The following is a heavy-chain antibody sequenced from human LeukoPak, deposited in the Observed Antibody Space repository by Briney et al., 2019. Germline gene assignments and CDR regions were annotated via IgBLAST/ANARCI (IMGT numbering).Heavy chain of an antibody. CDR2: IWYDGTNT. D-gene: IGHD4-17*01. CDR3: AKDLRDYGDYGGYFDY. V-gene: IGHV3-30*02. CDR1: GFTFRNHG. J-gene: IGHJ4*02. Sequence: GGSLRLSCAASGFTFRNHGMHWVRQAPGKGLEWVAVIWYDGTNTYYADSVKGRFTISRDNSKNTLYLQMNSLRAEDTAVYYCAKDLRDYGDYGGYFDYWGQGTLVTVSS.